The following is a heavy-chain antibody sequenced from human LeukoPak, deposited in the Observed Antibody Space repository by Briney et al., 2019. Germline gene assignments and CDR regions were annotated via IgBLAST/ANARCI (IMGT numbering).Heavy chain of an antibody. CDR3: AKGGSPRYYYYYYMDV. V-gene: IGHV3-33*06. CDR2: IWYDGSNK. D-gene: IGHD6-25*01. CDR1: GFTFSSYG. Sequence: GRSLRLSCAASGFTFSSYGMHWVRQAPGKGLEWVAVIWYDGSNKYYADSVKGRFTISRDNSKNTLYLQMNSLRAEDTAVYYCAKGGSPRYYYYYYMDVWGKGTTVTVSS. J-gene: IGHJ6*03.